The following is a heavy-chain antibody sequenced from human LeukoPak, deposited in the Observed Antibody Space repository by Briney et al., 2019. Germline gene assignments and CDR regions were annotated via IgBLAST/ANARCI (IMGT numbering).Heavy chain of an antibody. CDR3: AKIGGTTCF. D-gene: IGHD4-17*01. Sequence: PGGSLRLSCAASGFTFSSYWMSWVRQAPGKGLEWVSSINGNGGRTYYGDSVKGRFTISRDNLKNTLYLQMNSLRADDTAVYYCAKIGGTTCFWGQGTLVTVSS. V-gene: IGHV3-23*01. CDR1: GFTFSSYW. J-gene: IGHJ4*02. CDR2: INGNGGRT.